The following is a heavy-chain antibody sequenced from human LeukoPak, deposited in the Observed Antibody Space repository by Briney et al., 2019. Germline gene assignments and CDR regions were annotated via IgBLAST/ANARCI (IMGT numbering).Heavy chain of an antibody. Sequence: SETLSLTCAVYGGSFSGYYWSWIRQPPGKGLEWIGEINHSGSTNYNPSLKSRVTISVDTSKNQFSLKLSSVTAADTAVYYCARGASTMIVGGRRDFDYWGQGTLVTVSS. V-gene: IGHV4-34*01. CDR1: GGSFSGYY. D-gene: IGHD3-22*01. J-gene: IGHJ4*02. CDR3: ARGASTMIVGGRRDFDY. CDR2: INHSGST.